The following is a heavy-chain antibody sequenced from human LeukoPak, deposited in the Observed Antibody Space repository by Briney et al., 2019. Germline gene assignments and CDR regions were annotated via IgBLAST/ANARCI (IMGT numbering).Heavy chain of an antibody. CDR3: TRAPSGSREDY. CDR2: TRDKANSHTT. J-gene: IGHJ4*02. V-gene: IGHV3-72*01. CDR1: GFIFIDHY. Sequence: GGSLRLSCAASGFIFIDHYMDWVRQAPGKGLEWVGRTRDKANSHTTEYAASVKGRFTISRDDSKNSLYLQMNSLKTEDTAVYYCTRAPSGSREDYWGQGTLVTVSS. D-gene: IGHD1-26*01.